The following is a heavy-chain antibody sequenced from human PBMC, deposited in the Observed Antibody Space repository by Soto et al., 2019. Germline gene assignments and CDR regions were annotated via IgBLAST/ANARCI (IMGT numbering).Heavy chain of an antibody. D-gene: IGHD6-19*01. CDR1: GFTFSSYA. V-gene: IGHV3-30-3*01. J-gene: IGHJ4*02. Sequence: AGGSLRLSCAASGFTFSSYAMHWVRQAPGKGLEWVAVISYDGSNKYYADSVKGRFTISRDNSKNTLYLQMNSLRAEDTAVYYCARDSVEMAVLDCWGQGTLVTVSS. CDR3: ARDSVEMAVLDC. CDR2: ISYDGSNK.